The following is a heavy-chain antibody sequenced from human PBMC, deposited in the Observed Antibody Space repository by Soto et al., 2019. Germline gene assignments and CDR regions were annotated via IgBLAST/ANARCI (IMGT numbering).Heavy chain of an antibody. CDR3: AKGGVATIRGYFDL. CDR1: GLTLSSSG. J-gene: IGHJ2*01. Sequence: GGPLRPSCAASGLTLSSSGMHWVRQAPGKGLEWVAVISYDGSNKYYADSVKGRFTISRDNSKNTLYLQMNSLRAEDTAVYYCAKGGVATIRGYFDLWGRGTLVTVSS. D-gene: IGHD5-12*01. V-gene: IGHV3-30*18. CDR2: ISYDGSNK.